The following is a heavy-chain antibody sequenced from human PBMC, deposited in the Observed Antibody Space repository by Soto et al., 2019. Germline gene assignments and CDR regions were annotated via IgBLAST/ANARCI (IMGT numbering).Heavy chain of an antibody. CDR2: ISAYNGNT. D-gene: IGHD3-10*01. Sequence: GASVKVSCKASVYTFTNYGISWVRQEPGQGLEWMGWISAYNGNTKYAQKLQGRVTMTTDTSTSTAYMELRSLRSDDTAVYYCARGVGSGSYYNQYNWFDPWGQGTLVTVSS. V-gene: IGHV1-18*01. J-gene: IGHJ5*02. CDR3: ARGVGSGSYYNQYNWFDP. CDR1: VYTFTNYG.